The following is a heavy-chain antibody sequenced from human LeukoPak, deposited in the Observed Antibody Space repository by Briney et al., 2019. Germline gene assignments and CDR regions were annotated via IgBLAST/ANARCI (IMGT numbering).Heavy chain of an antibody. J-gene: IGHJ6*03. V-gene: IGHV1-8*03. CDR3: ARGGDYDFWSGYYVNHYYYYMDV. Sequence: ASVKVFCKASGYTFTSYDINWVRQATGQGLEWMGWMNPNSGNTGYAQKFQGRVTITRNTSISTAYMELSSLRSEDTAVYYCARGGDYDFWSGYYVNHYYYYMDVWGKGTTVTVSS. CDR1: GYTFTSYD. CDR2: MNPNSGNT. D-gene: IGHD3-3*01.